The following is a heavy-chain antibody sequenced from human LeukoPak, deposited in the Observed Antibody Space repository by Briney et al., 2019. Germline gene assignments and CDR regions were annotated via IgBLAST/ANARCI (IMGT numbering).Heavy chain of an antibody. Sequence: ASVKVSCKASGYTFTSYDINWVRQATGRGLEWMGWMNPNSGNTGYAQKFQGRVTMTRNTSISTAYMELSSLRSEDTAVYYCAINIWNDGYMDVWGRGTTVTVSS. V-gene: IGHV1-8*01. J-gene: IGHJ6*03. CDR2: MNPNSGNT. CDR1: GYTFTSYD. CDR3: AINIWNDGYMDV. D-gene: IGHD1-20*01.